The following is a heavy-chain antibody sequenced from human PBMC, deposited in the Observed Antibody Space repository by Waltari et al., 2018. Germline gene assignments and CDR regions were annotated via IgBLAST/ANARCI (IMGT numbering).Heavy chain of an antibody. J-gene: IGHJ4*02. V-gene: IGHV3-48*04. Sequence: EVLLVESGGGLVQPGGSLRLSCWVSGFTLSTYNRNWVRQAPGKGLEWVSYISSGGGTIYYADSVKGRFTISRDNARNSLYLQMNNLRAEDTAVYYCATRGGISNWGLDYWGQGTLVTVSS. CDR3: ATRGGISNWGLDY. CDR1: GFTLSTYN. D-gene: IGHD7-27*01. CDR2: ISSGGGTI.